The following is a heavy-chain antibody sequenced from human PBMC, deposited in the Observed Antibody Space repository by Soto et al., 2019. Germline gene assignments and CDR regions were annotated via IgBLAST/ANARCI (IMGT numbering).Heavy chain of an antibody. D-gene: IGHD6-6*01. CDR3: ARARSQQQLEGMDV. V-gene: IGHV4-59*01. CDR2: IYYSGST. Sequence: SETLSLICTVSGGSISSYYWSWIRQPPGKGLEWIGYIYYSGSTNYNPSLKSRVTISVDTSKNQFSLKLSSVTAADTAVYYCARARSQQQLEGMDVWGQGTTVTVSS. J-gene: IGHJ6*02. CDR1: GGSISSYY.